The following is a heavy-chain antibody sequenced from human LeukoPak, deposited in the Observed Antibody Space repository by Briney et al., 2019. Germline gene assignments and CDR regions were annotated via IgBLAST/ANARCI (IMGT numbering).Heavy chain of an antibody. J-gene: IGHJ4*02. D-gene: IGHD6-13*01. Sequence: ASVKVSCKASGYTFTSYGISWVRQAPGQGLEWMAWISAYNGNTNYAQKPQGRVTMTTDTSTSTAYMELRSLRSDDTAVYYCARGARVSSSFPFDYWGQGTLVTVSS. CDR1: GYTFTSYG. V-gene: IGHV1-18*01. CDR2: ISAYNGNT. CDR3: ARGARVSSSFPFDY.